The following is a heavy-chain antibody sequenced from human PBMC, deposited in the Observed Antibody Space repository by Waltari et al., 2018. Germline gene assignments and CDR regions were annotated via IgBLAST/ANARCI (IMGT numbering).Heavy chain of an antibody. J-gene: IGHJ6*02. CDR3: ARDREIQLLSSYYYYGMDV. CDR1: GGSISSGGYY. CDR2: IYYSGST. V-gene: IGHV4-31*03. D-gene: IGHD5-18*01. Sequence: QVQLQESGPGLVKPSQTLSLTCTVSGGSISSGGYYWSWLRQHPGKGLEWIGYIYYSGSTYYNPSLKSRVTISVDTSKNQFSPKLSSVTAADTAVYYCARDREIQLLSSYYYYGMDVWGQGTTVTVSS.